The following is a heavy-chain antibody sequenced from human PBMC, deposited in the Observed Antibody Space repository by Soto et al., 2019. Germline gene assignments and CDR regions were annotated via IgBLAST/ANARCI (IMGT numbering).Heavy chain of an antibody. CDR1: GGSISSGDYY. D-gene: IGHD3-3*01. CDR3: AREITSSITIFGSMDV. Sequence: LSXICTFSGGSISSGDYYWSWIREPPGKGLEWIGYIYYSGSTYYNPSLKSRVTISVDTSKNQFSLKLSSVTAADTAVYYCAREITSSITIFGSMDVWGQGTTVTVSS. CDR2: IYYSGST. V-gene: IGHV4-30-4*01. J-gene: IGHJ6*02.